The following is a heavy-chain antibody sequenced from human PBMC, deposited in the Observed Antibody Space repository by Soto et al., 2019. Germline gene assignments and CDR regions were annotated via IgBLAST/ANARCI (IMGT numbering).Heavy chain of an antibody. CDR2: IYYSGST. J-gene: IGHJ5*02. D-gene: IGHD3-3*01. V-gene: IGHV4-59*01. CDR3: ARGITIFGVVGMNWFDP. CDR1: GGSISSYY. Sequence: QVQLQESGPGLVKPSETLSLTCTVSGGSISSYYWSWIRQPPGKGLEWIGYIYYSGSTNYNPSLNGRVTIPVDTSKSQFSMRLSSVTAADTAVYYCARGITIFGVVGMNWFDPWGQGTLVTVSS.